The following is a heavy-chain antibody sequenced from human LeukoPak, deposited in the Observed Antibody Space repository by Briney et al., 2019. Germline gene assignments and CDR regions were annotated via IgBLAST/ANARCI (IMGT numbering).Heavy chain of an antibody. Sequence: GGSLRLSCAAPGFTFSRFWMNWVRQAPGRGLEWVANIDQSGGRNNYVDSVKGRFTISRDNAKNSLFLEMSSLRADDTAVYFCARDVEGGTFDIWGQGTTVTVSS. CDR2: IDQSGGRN. V-gene: IGHV3-7*05. CDR3: ARDVEGGTFDI. D-gene: IGHD3-16*01. J-gene: IGHJ3*02. CDR1: GFTFSRFW.